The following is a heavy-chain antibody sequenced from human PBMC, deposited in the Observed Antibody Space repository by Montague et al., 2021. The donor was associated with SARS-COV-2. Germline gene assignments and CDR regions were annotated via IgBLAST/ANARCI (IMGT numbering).Heavy chain of an antibody. CDR1: GFTVSSNY. Sequence: SLRLSCAASGFTVSSNYMSWVRQAPGKRLEWVSVIYSGGITYYADSVKGRFTISRHNSKNTLYLQMNSLHQGPIGLPPGTLLQEHLWG. J-gene: IGHJ6*01. CDR2: IYSGGIT. CDR3: TLLQEHL. V-gene: IGHV3-53*04.